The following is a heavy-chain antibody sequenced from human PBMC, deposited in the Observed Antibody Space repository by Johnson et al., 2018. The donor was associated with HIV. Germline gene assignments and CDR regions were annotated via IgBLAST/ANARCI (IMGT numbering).Heavy chain of an antibody. CDR1: GFTFSSYA. V-gene: IGHV3-30-3*01. CDR3: ARAREVYYLDAFDI. J-gene: IGHJ3*02. Sequence: QVQLVESGGGLVQPGGSLRLSCAASGFTFSSYAMHWVRQAPGKGLEWVAVISYDGSNKYYADSVKGRFTISRDNSKNTLYLQMHSLRAEDTAVYYCARAREVYYLDAFDIWGQGTMVTVSS. CDR2: ISYDGSNK. D-gene: IGHD3-22*01.